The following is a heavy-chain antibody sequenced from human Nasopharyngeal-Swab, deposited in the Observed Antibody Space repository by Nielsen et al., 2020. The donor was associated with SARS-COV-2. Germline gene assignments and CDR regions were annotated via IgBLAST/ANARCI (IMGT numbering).Heavy chain of an antibody. J-gene: IGHJ4*02. CDR2: ISYDGGIK. Sequence: GGSLRLSCVASGFTGSTYAMHWVRQAPGKGPEWMAVISYDGGIKNCADSVKGRFTISRDNSKNTLYLQMDSLRPEDTAVYYCARTDSGSYAAYFDYWGQGTQVTVSS. D-gene: IGHD1-26*01. CDR3: ARTDSGSYAAYFDY. V-gene: IGHV3-30-3*01. CDR1: GFTGSTYA.